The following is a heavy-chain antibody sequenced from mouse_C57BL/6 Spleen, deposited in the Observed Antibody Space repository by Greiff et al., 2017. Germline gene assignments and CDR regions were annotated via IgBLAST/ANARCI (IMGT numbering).Heavy chain of an antibody. CDR1: GYSFTDYN. V-gene: IGHV1-39*01. D-gene: IGHD2-3*01. CDR3: ARSGDGYYPFAY. CDR2: INPNYGTT. J-gene: IGHJ3*01. Sequence: EVKLMESGPELVKPGASVKISCKASGYSFTDYNMNWVKQSNGKSLEWIGVINPNYGTTSYNQKFKGKATLTVDQSSSTAYMQLNSLTSEDSAVXYCARSGDGYYPFAYWGQGTLVTVSA.